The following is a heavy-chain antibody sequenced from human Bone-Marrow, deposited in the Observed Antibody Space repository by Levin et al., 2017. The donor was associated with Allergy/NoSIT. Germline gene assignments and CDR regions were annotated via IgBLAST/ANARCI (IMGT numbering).Heavy chain of an antibody. J-gene: IGHJ4*02. CDR1: GGSISTTTFY. D-gene: IGHD2-2*01. Sequence: SETLSLTCTVSGGSISTTTFYWGWIRQPPGKGLEWIGNVYHRGNTFYNPSLKSRVTVSIDTSQNQFSLMLSSVTAADTSVYFCAKLNSRGPAGYFDDWGPGTLVTVSS. V-gene: IGHV4-39*07. CDR2: VYHRGNT. CDR3: AKLNSRGPAGYFDD.